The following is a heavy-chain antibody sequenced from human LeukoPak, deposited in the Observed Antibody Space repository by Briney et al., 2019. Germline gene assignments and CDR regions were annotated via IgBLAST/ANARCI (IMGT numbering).Heavy chain of an antibody. Sequence: PGRSLRLSCAASGFTFSSYGMHWVRQAPGKRLEWAAVISFDGSDKQYGTSVEGRFTVSRDNSKDTVYLQMNSLRPGDTALYYCAKSPDGYSYGGTDYWGQGTLVTVSS. D-gene: IGHD5-18*01. V-gene: IGHV3-30*18. CDR1: GFTFSSYG. CDR2: ISFDGSDK. J-gene: IGHJ4*02. CDR3: AKSPDGYSYGGTDY.